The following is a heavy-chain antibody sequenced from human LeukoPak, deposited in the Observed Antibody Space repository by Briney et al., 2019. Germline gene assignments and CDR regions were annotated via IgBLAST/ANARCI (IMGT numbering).Heavy chain of an antibody. V-gene: IGHV3-21*01. D-gene: IGHD6-19*01. CDR3: ARHSEDSGWGGFDY. J-gene: IGHJ4*02. CDR2: ISGGSSYI. Sequence: GGSLRLSCAASGFTFSSYGMTWVRQAPGKGLEWVSSISGGSSYIYYADSVRGRFTISRDNANNSVYLQMNSLRAEDTAMYYCARHSEDSGWGGFDYWGQGTLVTVSS. CDR1: GFTFSSYG.